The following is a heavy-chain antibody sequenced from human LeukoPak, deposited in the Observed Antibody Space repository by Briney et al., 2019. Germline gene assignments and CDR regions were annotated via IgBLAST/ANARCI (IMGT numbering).Heavy chain of an antibody. V-gene: IGHV3-53*01. D-gene: IGHD6-13*01. CDR3: ARSLLAAAGTDGDY. J-gene: IGHJ4*02. CDR1: GFTFSSNY. CDR2: IYSGGST. Sequence: GGSLRLSCAASGFTFSSNYMSWVRQAPGKGLEWVSVIYSGGSTYYADSVKGRFTISRDNSKNTLYLQMNSLRAEDTAVYYCARSLLAAAGTDGDYWGQGTLVTVSS.